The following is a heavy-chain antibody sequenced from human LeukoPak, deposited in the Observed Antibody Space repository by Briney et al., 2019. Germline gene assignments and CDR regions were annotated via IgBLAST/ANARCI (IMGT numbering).Heavy chain of an antibody. Sequence: SETLSLTCAVFGGSISSGGYSWSWIRQPPGKGLEWIGYIYHSGSTYYNPSLKSRVTISVDTSKNQFSLKLSSVTAADTAVYYCARGTYYDILTGYYQYFQHWGQGTLVTVSS. J-gene: IGHJ1*01. CDR2: IYHSGST. D-gene: IGHD3-9*01. V-gene: IGHV4-30-2*01. CDR1: GGSISSGGYS. CDR3: ARGTYYDILTGYYQYFQH.